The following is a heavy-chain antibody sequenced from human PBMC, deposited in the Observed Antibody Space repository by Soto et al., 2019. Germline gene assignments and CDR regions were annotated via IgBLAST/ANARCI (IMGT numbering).Heavy chain of an antibody. CDR2: ISYDGSNK. CDR3: ARPLWRDDDNWGYFDL. V-gene: IGHV3-30-3*01. Sequence: QVQLVESGGGVVQPGRSLRLSCAASGFTFSSYAMHWVRQAPGKGLEWVAVISYDGSNKYYTDSVKGRFTISRDNSKNKLYLQMNSLRAEDTAVYYCARPLWRDDDNWGYFDLWGRGTLVTVSS. CDR1: GFTFSSYA. D-gene: IGHD1-1*01. J-gene: IGHJ2*01.